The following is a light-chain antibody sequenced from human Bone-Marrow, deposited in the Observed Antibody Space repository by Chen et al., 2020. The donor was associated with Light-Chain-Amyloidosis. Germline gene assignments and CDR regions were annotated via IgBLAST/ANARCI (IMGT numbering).Light chain of an antibody. V-gene: IGLV3-21*02. CDR1: NIGSTS. CDR2: DDS. J-gene: IGLJ3*02. CDR3: QVWDRSSDRPV. Sequence: SSVLPPPSSLSVAPGQTATIACGGNNIGSTSVHWYQQTPGQAPLLVVYDDSDRPAGIPERLSGANAGNTATLTISRVEAGDEADYYCQVWDRSSDRPVFGGGTKLTVL.